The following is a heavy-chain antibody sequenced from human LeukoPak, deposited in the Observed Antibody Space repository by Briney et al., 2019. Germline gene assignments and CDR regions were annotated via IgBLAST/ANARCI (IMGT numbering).Heavy chain of an antibody. Sequence: VASVKVSCKASGYTFTSYGISWVRQAPGQGLEWMGWISAYNGNTNYAQKLQGRVTMTTDTSTSTAYMELRSLRSDDTAVYYCARVNPGITRRDFKYYFDYWGQGTLVTVSS. J-gene: IGHJ4*02. V-gene: IGHV1-18*04. D-gene: IGHD1-14*01. CDR2: ISAYNGNT. CDR1: GYTFTSYG. CDR3: ARVNPGITRRDFKYYFDY.